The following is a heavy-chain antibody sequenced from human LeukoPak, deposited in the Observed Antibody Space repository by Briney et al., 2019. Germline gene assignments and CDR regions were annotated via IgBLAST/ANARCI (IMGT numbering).Heavy chain of an antibody. J-gene: IGHJ5*02. Sequence: PGGSLRLSCAASGFTFSSHAMGWVRQAPGKGLEWVSTISGGGGSTYYADSVKGRFTISRDNSKNTLYLQMYSLGAEDTAVYYCARLPAAINGYFDPWGQGTLVTVSS. CDR3: ARLPAAINGYFDP. CDR1: GFTFSSHA. D-gene: IGHD2-2*01. CDR2: ISGGGGST. V-gene: IGHV3-23*01.